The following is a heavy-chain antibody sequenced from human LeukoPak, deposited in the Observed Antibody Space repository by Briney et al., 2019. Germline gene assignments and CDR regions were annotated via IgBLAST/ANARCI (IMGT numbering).Heavy chain of an antibody. CDR3: AKDLDTIFGVAPVFDY. J-gene: IGHJ4*02. D-gene: IGHD3-3*01. V-gene: IGHV3-30*02. CDR1: GFTFSSYG. Sequence: GGSLRLSCAASGFTFSSYGMHWIRQAPGKGLEWVAFIRYDGSNKYYADSVKGRFTISRDNSKNTLYLQMNSLRAEDTAVYYCAKDLDTIFGVAPVFDYWGQGTLVTVSS. CDR2: IRYDGSNK.